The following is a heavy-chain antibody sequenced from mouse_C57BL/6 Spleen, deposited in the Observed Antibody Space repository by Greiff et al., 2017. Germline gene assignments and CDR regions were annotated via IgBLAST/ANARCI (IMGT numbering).Heavy chain of an antibody. J-gene: IGHJ1*03. Sequence: VQLQQSGPELVKPGDSVKISCKASGYSFTGYFMNWVMQSHGKSLEWIGRINPYNGDTFYNQKFKGKATLTVDKSSSTAHMELRSLTSEDSAVYDCARDPYGSSWNWYFDVWGTGTTVTVSS. V-gene: IGHV1-20*01. CDR1: GYSFTGYF. CDR2: INPYNGDT. CDR3: ARDPYGSSWNWYFDV. D-gene: IGHD1-1*01.